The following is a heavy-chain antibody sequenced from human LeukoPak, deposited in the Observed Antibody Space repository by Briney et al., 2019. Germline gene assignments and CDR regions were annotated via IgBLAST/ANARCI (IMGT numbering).Heavy chain of an antibody. CDR1: GYTFTGYY. CDR3: ARVSVAGTPDRDYFDY. Sequence: GASLKVSCKASGYTFTGYYMHWVRQAPGQGLEWMGCINPNSGDTNYAQKFQGRVTMTRDTSISTAYMELSRLRSDDTAGYYCARVSVAGTPDRDYFDYWGQGTLVTVSS. V-gene: IGHV1-2*02. CDR2: INPNSGDT. D-gene: IGHD6-19*01. J-gene: IGHJ4*02.